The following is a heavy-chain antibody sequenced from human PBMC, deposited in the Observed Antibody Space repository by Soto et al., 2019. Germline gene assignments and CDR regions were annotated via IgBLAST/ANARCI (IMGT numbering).Heavy chain of an antibody. CDR3: ARDILSGGAYPDS. CDR1: GFTFSSYA. J-gene: IGHJ5*01. V-gene: IGHV3-21*01. D-gene: IGHD3-10*01. CDR2: ISSGSSYI. Sequence: PGGSLRLSCAASGFTFSSYAIHCVRQAPCKGLEWISSISSGSSYIYYAGSVKGRFTISRDNAKNPLFLKMNSLRADDTAVYYCARDILSGGAYPDSWGQGTKVTVSS.